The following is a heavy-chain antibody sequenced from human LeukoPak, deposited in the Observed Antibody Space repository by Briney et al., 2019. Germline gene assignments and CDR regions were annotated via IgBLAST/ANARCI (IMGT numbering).Heavy chain of an antibody. CDR1: GYSFTSYW. D-gene: IGHD6-19*01. CDR3: ARSHSSGWFPSNY. Sequence: GESLQISCKGSGYSFTSYWIGWVRQMPGKGLEWMGIIYPGESDTRYSPSFQGQVTISADKSISTAYLQWSSLKASDTAMYYCARSHSSGWFPSNYWGQGTLVTVSS. CDR2: IYPGESDT. V-gene: IGHV5-51*01. J-gene: IGHJ4*02.